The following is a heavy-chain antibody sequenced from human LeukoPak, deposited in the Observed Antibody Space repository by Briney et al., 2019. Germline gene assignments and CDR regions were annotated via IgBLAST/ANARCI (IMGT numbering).Heavy chain of an antibody. CDR3: AREWQFGEFSVDP. CDR1: GFTFSSYE. V-gene: IGHV3-48*03. J-gene: IGHJ5*02. Sequence: GGSLRLSCAASGFTFSSYEMNWVRQAPGKGLEWVSYISSSGSNIYYADSVKGRFTISRDNAKNSLYLQMNSLRAEDTAVYYCAREWQFGEFSVDPWGQGTRVTVSS. D-gene: IGHD3-10*01. CDR2: ISSSGSNI.